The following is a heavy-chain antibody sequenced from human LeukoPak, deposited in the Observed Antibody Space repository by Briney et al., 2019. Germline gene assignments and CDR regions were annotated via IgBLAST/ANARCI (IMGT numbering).Heavy chain of an antibody. Sequence: GGSLRLSCAASGFSFSSYAMSWVRQAPGKGLEWVSAICDSGSSTHYADSGKGRFTISRDNSKNTLYLQMTSLRAEDTAVYYCAKGEQGVDYWGQGTLVTVSS. J-gene: IGHJ4*02. D-gene: IGHD1/OR15-1a*01. CDR2: ICDSGSST. CDR1: GFSFSSYA. V-gene: IGHV3-23*01. CDR3: AKGEQGVDY.